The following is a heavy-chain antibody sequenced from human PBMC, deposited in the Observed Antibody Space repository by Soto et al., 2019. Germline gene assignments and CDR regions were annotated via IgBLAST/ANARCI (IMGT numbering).Heavy chain of an antibody. CDR1: GYSFSSYW. CDR2: IYPGDSDT. CDR3: ARLGWAFDWSHFDY. J-gene: IGHJ4*02. V-gene: IGHV5-51*01. Sequence: PGESLKISCKGFGYSFSSYWIGWVRQMPGKGLEWMGIIYPGDSDTRYSPSFQGQVTISADKSITTAYLQWSSLKTSDTAMYYCARLGWAFDWSHFDYWGQGTLVTVSS. D-gene: IGHD3-9*01.